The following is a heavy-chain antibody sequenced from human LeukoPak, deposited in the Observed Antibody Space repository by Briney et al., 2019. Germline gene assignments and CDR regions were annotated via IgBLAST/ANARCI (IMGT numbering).Heavy chain of an antibody. CDR3: ASSYYGSGSYYKHAFDI. CDR2: ISAYNGNT. V-gene: IGHV1-18*01. D-gene: IGHD3-10*01. Sequence: GASVNVSCKASGYTFTSYGISWVRQAPGQGLEWMGWISAYNGNTNYAQKLQGRVTMTTDTSTSTAYMELRSLRSDDTAVYYCASSYYGSGSYYKHAFDIWGQGTMVTVSS. CDR1: GYTFTSYG. J-gene: IGHJ3*02.